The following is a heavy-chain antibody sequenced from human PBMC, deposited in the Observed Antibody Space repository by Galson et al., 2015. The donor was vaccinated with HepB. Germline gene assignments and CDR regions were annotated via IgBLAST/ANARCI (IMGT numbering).Heavy chain of an antibody. J-gene: IGHJ6*02. CDR3: ARRGFGYDSSGYNEEGYYGMDV. CDR2: IYPGDSDT. Sequence: QSGAEVKKPGESLKISCKGSGYSFTSYWIGWVRQMPGKGLEWMGIIYPGDSDTRYSPSFQGQVTISADKSISTAYLQWSSLKASDTAMYYCARRGFGYDSSGYNEEGYYGMDVWGQGTTVTVSS. V-gene: IGHV5-51*01. CDR1: GYSFTSYW. D-gene: IGHD3-22*01.